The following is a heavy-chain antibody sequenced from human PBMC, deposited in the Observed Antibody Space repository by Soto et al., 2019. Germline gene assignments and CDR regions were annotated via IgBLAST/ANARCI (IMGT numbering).Heavy chain of an antibody. CDR3: ARERAAAAHFDY. Sequence: SETLSLTCTVSGGSISSGGYYWSWIRQHPGKGLEWIGYIYYSGSTYYNPSLKSRVTISVDTSKNQFSLKLSSVTAADTAVYYCARERAAAAHFDYWGQGTLVTVSS. J-gene: IGHJ4*02. CDR2: IYYSGST. V-gene: IGHV4-31*03. D-gene: IGHD6-13*01. CDR1: GGSISSGGYY.